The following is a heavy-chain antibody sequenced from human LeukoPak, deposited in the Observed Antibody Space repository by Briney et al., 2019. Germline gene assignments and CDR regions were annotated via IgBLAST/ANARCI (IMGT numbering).Heavy chain of an antibody. Sequence: ASVKVSCKASGYPFTSYGISWVRQAPGQGLEWMGWINAYNGNTNYAQKLQGRVTMTTDTSTSTAYMELRSLRSVDTAVYYCARDATREWELLSCWFDPWGQGTLVTVSS. D-gene: IGHD1-26*01. CDR2: INAYNGNT. J-gene: IGHJ5*02. V-gene: IGHV1-18*01. CDR1: GYPFTSYG. CDR3: ARDATREWELLSCWFDP.